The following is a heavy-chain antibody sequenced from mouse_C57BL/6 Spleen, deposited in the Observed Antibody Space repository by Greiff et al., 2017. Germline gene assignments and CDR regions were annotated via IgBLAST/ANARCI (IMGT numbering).Heavy chain of an antibody. CDR1: GYTFTDYY. J-gene: IGHJ4*01. Sequence: VQVVESGAELVRPGASVKLSCKASGYTFTDYYINWVKQRPGQGLEWIARIYPGSGNTYYNEKFKGKATLTAEKSSSTAYMQLSSLTSEDSAVYFCARLDYGAMDYWGQGTSVTVSS. CDR2: IYPGSGNT. CDR3: ARLDYGAMDY. V-gene: IGHV1-76*01. D-gene: IGHD2-4*01.